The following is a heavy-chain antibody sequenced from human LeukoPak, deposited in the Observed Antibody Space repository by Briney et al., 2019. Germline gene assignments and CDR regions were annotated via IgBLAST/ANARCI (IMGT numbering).Heavy chain of an antibody. D-gene: IGHD6-13*01. CDR1: GFTFSSYS. CDR2: ISSSSSYI. V-gene: IGHV3-21*01. J-gene: IGHJ4*02. Sequence: GRSLRLSCAASGFTFSSYSMNWVRQAPGKGLEWVSSISSSSSYIYYADSVKGRFTISRGNAKNSLYLQMNSLRAEDTAVYYCARDLSSSWYFDYWGQGTLVTVSS. CDR3: ARDLSSSWYFDY.